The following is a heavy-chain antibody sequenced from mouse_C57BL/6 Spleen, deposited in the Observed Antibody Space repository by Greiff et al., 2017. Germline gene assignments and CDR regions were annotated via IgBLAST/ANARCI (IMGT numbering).Heavy chain of an antibody. D-gene: IGHD2-14*01. CDR2: IDPSDSYT. CDR1: GYTFTSYW. Sequence: VQLQQPGAELVKPGASVKLSCKASGYTFTSYWMQWVKQRPGQGLEWIGEIDPSDSYTNYNQKFKGKATLTVDTSSSTAYMQLSSLTSEDSAVYYCARNRGYYAMDYWGQGTSVTVSS. J-gene: IGHJ4*01. V-gene: IGHV1-50*01. CDR3: ARNRGYYAMDY.